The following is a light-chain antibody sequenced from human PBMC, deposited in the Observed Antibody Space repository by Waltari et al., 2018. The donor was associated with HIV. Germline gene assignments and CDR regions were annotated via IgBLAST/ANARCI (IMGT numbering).Light chain of an antibody. CDR3: GSYTSSSTYV. V-gene: IGLV2-14*03. Sequence: QSALTQPASVSGSPGQSITISCPGTTSDVGSYTYVSWYQHHPGQAPKLMIYDVDNRLPGVSSRFSGSKSGNTASLTISGLRAEDEADYYCGSYTSSSTYVFGTGTEVTVL. CDR2: DVD. J-gene: IGLJ1*01. CDR1: TSDVGSYTY.